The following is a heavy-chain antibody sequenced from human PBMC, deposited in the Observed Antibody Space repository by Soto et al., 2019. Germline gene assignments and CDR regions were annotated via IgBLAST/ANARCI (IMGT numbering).Heavy chain of an antibody. V-gene: IGHV5-10-1*01. D-gene: IGHD5-18*01. CDR3: ARHLPTRGYSYANYYYGMDV. CDR2: IDPSDSYT. Sequence: GESLKISCKGSGYSFTSYWISWVRQMPGKGLEWMGRIDPSDSYTNYSPSFQGHVTISADKSISTAYLQWSSLKASDTAMYYCARHLPTRGYSYANYYYGMDVWGQGTTVTVSS. CDR1: GYSFTSYW. J-gene: IGHJ6*02.